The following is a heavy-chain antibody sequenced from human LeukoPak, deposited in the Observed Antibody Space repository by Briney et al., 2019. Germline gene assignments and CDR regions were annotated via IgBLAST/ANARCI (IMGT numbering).Heavy chain of an antibody. V-gene: IGHV4-59*01. CDR2: IYYSGST. CDR3: ARDQGSSWFDY. J-gene: IGHJ4*02. D-gene: IGHD6-13*01. CDR1: GGSFSGYY. Sequence: SETLSLTCAVYGGSFSGYYWSWIRQPPGKGLEWIGYIYYSGSTNYNPSLKSRVTISVDTSKNQFSLKLSSVTAADTAVYYCARDQGSSWFDYWGQGTLVTVSS.